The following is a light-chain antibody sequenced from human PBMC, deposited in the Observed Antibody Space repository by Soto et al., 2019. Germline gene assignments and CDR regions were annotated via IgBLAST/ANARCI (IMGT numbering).Light chain of an antibody. J-gene: IGKJ1*01. CDR2: AAS. CDR1: QSISSY. CDR3: QQSYSTPRT. V-gene: IGKV1-39*01. Sequence: DIHLTQSQSSLSASVRDRVTITCRSGQSISSYLNWYQQKPGKAPKLLIYAASSLQSGVPSRFSGSGSGTDFTLTVSSLQPEDFATYFCQQSYSTPRTFGQGTKVDIK.